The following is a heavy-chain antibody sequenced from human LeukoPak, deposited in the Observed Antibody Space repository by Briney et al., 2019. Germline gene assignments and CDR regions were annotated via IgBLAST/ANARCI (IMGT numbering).Heavy chain of an antibody. J-gene: IGHJ3*02. Sequence: PGRSLRLSCAASGFTFSSYGMHWVRQAPGKGLEWVAVIWYDGSNKYYADSVKGRFTISRDNSKNTLYLQMNSLRAEDTAVYYCARDRYSYGKTHALDIWGQGTMVTVSS. CDR2: IWYDGSNK. CDR3: ARDRYSYGKTHALDI. V-gene: IGHV3-33*01. D-gene: IGHD5-18*01. CDR1: GFTFSSYG.